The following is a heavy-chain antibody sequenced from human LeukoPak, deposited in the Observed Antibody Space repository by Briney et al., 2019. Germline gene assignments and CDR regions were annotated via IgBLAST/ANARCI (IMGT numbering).Heavy chain of an antibody. CDR1: GGSVSSSSYS. V-gene: IGHV4-31*03. J-gene: IGHJ3*02. CDR3: ARAPGAFDI. CDR2: IYYTGGT. Sequence: PSETLSLTCTVSGGSVSSSSYSWAWIRQHPGKGLEWIGYIYYTGGTHYNPSLKSRLTISVDTSENHFSLKLSSVTAADTAIYFCARAPGAFDIWGQGTMVTVSS.